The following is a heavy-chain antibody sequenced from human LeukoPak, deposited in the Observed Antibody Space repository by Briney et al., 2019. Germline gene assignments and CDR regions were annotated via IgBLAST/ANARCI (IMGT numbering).Heavy chain of an antibody. Sequence: SETLSLTCAVYGGSFSGYYWSWIRQPPGKGLEWIGEINHSGSTNYNPSLKSRVTISVDTSKNQFSLRLSSVTAADTAVYYCARVNDPYYIHGFDYWGQGTLVTVS. J-gene: IGHJ4*02. CDR2: INHSGST. D-gene: IGHD2/OR15-2a*01. V-gene: IGHV4-34*01. CDR3: ARVNDPYYIHGFDY. CDR1: GGSFSGYY.